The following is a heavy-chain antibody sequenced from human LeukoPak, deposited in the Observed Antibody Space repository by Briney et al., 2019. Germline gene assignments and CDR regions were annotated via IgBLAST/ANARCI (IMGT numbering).Heavy chain of an antibody. V-gene: IGHV3-66*02. Sequence: GGSLRLSCAASGFTVSSNYMSWVRQAPGKGLEWVSVIYSGGSTYYADSVKGRFTISRDNSKNTLYLQMNSLRAEDTAVYYCARESGGSYYFDHWGQGTLVTVSS. CDR2: IYSGGST. J-gene: IGHJ4*02. D-gene: IGHD1-26*01. CDR1: GFTVSSNY. CDR3: ARESGGSYYFDH.